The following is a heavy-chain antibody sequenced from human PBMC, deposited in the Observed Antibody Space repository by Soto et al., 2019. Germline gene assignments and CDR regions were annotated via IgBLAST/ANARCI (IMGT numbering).Heavy chain of an antibody. CDR2: IKQDGSEK. J-gene: IGHJ4*02. CDR3: ARLQLWPRNYFDY. Sequence: PGGSLRLSCAASGFTFSSYWMSWVRQAPGKGLEWVANIKQDGSEKYYVDSVKGRFTISRDNAKNSLYLQMNSLRAEDTAVYYCARLQLWPRNYFDYWGQGTLVTVSS. D-gene: IGHD5-18*01. V-gene: IGHV3-7*01. CDR1: GFTFSSYW.